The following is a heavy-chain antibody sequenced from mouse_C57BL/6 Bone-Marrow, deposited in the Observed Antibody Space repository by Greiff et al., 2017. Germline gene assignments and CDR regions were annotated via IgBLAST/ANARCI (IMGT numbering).Heavy chain of an antibody. CDR2: ILPGSGST. Sequence: QVQLQQSGAELMKPGASVKLSCKATGYTFTGYWIEWVKQRPGHGLEWIGEILPGSGSTNYNEKFKGKATFTADTSSNTAYMELSSLTPEDSAISSGAREGLRRDVYYWGQGNTLTVSS. CDR3: AREGLRRDVYY. J-gene: IGHJ2*01. CDR1: GYTFTGYW. V-gene: IGHV1-9*01. D-gene: IGHD2-2*01.